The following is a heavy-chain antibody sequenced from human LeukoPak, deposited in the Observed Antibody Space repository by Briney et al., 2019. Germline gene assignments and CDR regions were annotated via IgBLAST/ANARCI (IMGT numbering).Heavy chain of an antibody. D-gene: IGHD3-22*01. CDR2: IYHSGST. V-gene: IGHV4-30-2*01. Sequence: PSETLSLTCTVSGGSVSSGGYSWSWIRQPPGKGLEWIGYIYHSGSTYYNPSLKSRVTISVDRSKNQFSLKLSSVTAADTAVYYCARAPYYYDSSGYYDAFDIWGQGTMVTVSS. CDR1: GGSVSSGGYS. CDR3: ARAPYYYDSSGYYDAFDI. J-gene: IGHJ3*02.